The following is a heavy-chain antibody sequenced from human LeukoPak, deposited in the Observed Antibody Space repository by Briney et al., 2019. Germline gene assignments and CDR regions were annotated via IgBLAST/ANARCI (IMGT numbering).Heavy chain of an antibody. D-gene: IGHD3-10*01. J-gene: IGHJ5*02. CDR1: GGSISSYY. V-gene: IGHV4-4*07. Sequence: SETLSFTCTVSGGSISSYYWSWIRQPAGKGLEWIGRIYTSGSTNYNPSLKSRVTMSVDTSKNQFSLKLSSVTAADTAVYYCASSYGSGRYPNWFDPWGQGTLVTVSS. CDR2: IYTSGST. CDR3: ASSYGSGRYPNWFDP.